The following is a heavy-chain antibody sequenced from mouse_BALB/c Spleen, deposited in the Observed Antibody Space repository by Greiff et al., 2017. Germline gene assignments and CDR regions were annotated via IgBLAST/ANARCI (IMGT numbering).Heavy chain of an antibody. CDR3: ARPYGNYRYFDV. V-gene: IGHV5-9-4*01. Sequence: EVKLVESGGGLVKPGGSLKLSCAASGFTFSSYAMSWVRQSPEKRLEWVAEISSGGSYTYYPDTVTGRFTISRDNAKNTLYLEMSSLRSEDTAMYYCARPYGNYRYFDVWGAGTTVTVSS. D-gene: IGHD2-10*02. J-gene: IGHJ1*01. CDR2: ISSGGSYT. CDR1: GFTFSSYA.